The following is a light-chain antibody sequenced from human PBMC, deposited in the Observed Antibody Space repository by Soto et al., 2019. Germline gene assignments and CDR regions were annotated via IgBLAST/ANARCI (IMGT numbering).Light chain of an antibody. CDR1: SSYIRGYNY. V-gene: IGLV2-14*01. Sequence: QSVLTQPASVSGSPGQSITITCTGTSSYIRGYNYVSWYQQHPGKAPKLMIYEVSNRPSGVSNRFSGSKSGNTASLTISRVQAEDDGDNVCGVYTRSSTYVGGRGTKVTV. CDR2: EVS. CDR3: GVYTRSSTYV. J-gene: IGLJ1*01.